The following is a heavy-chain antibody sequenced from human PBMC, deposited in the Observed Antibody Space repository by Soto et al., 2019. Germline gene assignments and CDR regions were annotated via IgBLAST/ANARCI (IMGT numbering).Heavy chain of an antibody. CDR3: ARGTHVPAAIVA. CDR1: GGSISSGGYY. V-gene: IGHV4-31*03. Sequence: PSETLSLTCTVSGGSISSGGYYWSWILHHPGKGLACIGYIYYSVSTCYNPSLKSRVTISVDTSKNQFSLKLSSVTAADTAVYYCARGTHVPAAIVAWGQGTLVTVSS. CDR2: IYYSVST. D-gene: IGHD2-2*01. J-gene: IGHJ5*02.